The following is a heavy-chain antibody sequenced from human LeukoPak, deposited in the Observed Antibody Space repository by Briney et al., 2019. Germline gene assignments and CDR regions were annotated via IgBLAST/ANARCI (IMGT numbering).Heavy chain of an antibody. D-gene: IGHD6-19*01. CDR2: ILYDGSNK. V-gene: IGHV3-30*18. J-gene: IGHJ4*02. CDR3: ANHLGSGWSFKY. CDR1: GFTFSNYG. Sequence: GGSLRLSCAASGFTFSNYGMHWVRQAPGKGLEWVAVILYDGSNKYYADSVKGRFTISRDNSKNTVYLQMNSLRAEDTAVYYCANHLGSGWSFKYWGQGTLVTVSS.